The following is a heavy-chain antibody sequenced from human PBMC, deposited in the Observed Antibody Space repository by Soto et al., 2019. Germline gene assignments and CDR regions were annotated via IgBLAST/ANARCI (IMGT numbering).Heavy chain of an antibody. CDR1: GGSISSSRSY. CDR3: ARQPTTADIDLWFDS. D-gene: IGHD2-2*01. V-gene: IGHV4-39*01. J-gene: IGHJ5*01. CDR2: IFYSGST. Sequence: SETLSLTCNVSGGSISSSRSYWAWIRQPPGKGLEWIANIFYSGSTYYNPSLASRVTVSVDTSKNQFSLKLSSVTAADTAVYYCARQPTTADIDLWFDSSGQGTLVTVSS.